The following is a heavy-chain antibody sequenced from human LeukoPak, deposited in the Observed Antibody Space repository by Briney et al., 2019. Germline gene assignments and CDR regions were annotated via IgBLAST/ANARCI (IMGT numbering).Heavy chain of an antibody. J-gene: IGHJ4*02. CDR1: GFTFSSNF. V-gene: IGHV3-23*01. CDR2: ISGSGDST. CDR3: TKWSGFGDD. D-gene: IGHD3-10*01. Sequence: GFLRLSCSASGFTFSSNFMTWVRQTPGKGLEWVSGISGSGDSTFYADSVKGRFTISRDNSRNTLYLQMSSLRPEDTAVYYCTKWSGFGDDWGQGTLVTVSS.